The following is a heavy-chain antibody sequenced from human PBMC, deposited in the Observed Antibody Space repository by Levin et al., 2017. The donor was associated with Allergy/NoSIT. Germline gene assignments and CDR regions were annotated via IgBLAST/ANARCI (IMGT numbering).Heavy chain of an antibody. V-gene: IGHV1-69*13. Sequence: SVKVSCKASGGTFSSYAISWVRQAPGQGLEWMGGIIPIFGTANYAQKFQGRVTITADESTSTAYMELSSLRSEDTAVYYCARDTGRHFGGSANYYYGMDVWGQGTTVTVSS. J-gene: IGHJ6*02. D-gene: IGHD3-10*01. CDR3: ARDTGRHFGGSANYYYGMDV. CDR1: GGTFSSYA. CDR2: IIPIFGTA.